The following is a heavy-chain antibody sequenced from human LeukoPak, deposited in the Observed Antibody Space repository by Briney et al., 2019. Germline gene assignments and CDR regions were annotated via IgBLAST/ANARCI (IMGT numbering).Heavy chain of an antibody. V-gene: IGHV4-59*01. Sequence: SETLSLTCTVSGGSISSYYWSWIRQPPGKGLEWIAYISDIGSINYNPSLKSRVTISLDTSKNQFSLKLSSVTAADTAVYYCARTVAYYYDSSGYPYGMDVWGQGTTVTVSS. CDR2: ISDIGSI. D-gene: IGHD3-22*01. J-gene: IGHJ6*02. CDR1: GGSISSYY. CDR3: ARTVAYYYDSSGYPYGMDV.